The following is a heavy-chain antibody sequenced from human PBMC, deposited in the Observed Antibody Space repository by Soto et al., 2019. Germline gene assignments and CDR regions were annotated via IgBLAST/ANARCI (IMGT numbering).Heavy chain of an antibody. CDR2: ISDSGGMM. J-gene: IGHJ4*02. V-gene: IGHV3-11*01. Sequence: QVQLVESGGGLVKPGGSLRLSCAASGFTFSDYYMSWIRQAPGKGLEWVSYISDSGGMMYYADSVKGRFTISRDNAKNSLYLQMNSLRADDTAVYKCARFLPSARGAFDYWGQGTLVTVSS. D-gene: IGHD6-6*01. CDR3: ARFLPSARGAFDY. CDR1: GFTFSDYY.